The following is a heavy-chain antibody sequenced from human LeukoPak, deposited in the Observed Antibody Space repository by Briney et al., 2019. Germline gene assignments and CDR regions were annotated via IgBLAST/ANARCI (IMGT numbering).Heavy chain of an antibody. D-gene: IGHD1-26*01. CDR2: FSGSGGST. Sequence: GGSLRLSCAASGFTFSSYGMSWVRQAPGPGLEWVSAFSGSGGSTYYADSVKGRFTISRDNSKNTLYLQMNSLRAEDTAVYYCAKSGGWELLPSRAYYCYFDYWGQGTLVSVSS. J-gene: IGHJ4*02. CDR3: AKSGGWELLPSRAYYCYFDY. V-gene: IGHV3-23*01. CDR1: GFTFSSYG.